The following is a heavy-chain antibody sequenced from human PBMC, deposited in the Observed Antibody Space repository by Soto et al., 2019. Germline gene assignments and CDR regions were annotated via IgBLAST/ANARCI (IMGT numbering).Heavy chain of an antibody. CDR2: ISYSGST. D-gene: IGHD6-13*01. CDR1: AGSISTINYY. Sequence: QVQLQESGPGLVRPSQTLSLTCTVSAGSISTINYYWSWIRQHPEKGLEWIGYISYSGSTFYHSSLKRRVTISLDTSKKQFSLTLTSVTAADTAVYYCARSAQGDGFDPWGQGTMVTVSS. J-gene: IGHJ3*01. CDR3: ARSAQGDGFDP. V-gene: IGHV4-31*03.